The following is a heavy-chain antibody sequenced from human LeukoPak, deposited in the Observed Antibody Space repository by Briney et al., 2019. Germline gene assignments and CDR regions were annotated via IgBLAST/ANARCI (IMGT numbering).Heavy chain of an antibody. Sequence: PSETLSLTCAVYGGSFSGYYGSRIRHPPAKGREWIGEINHSGSTNYNPTLKSRVTISVDTSKNQFSLKLSSLTAADTAVYYCARGYWYSSSWSYWGQGTLVTVSS. J-gene: IGHJ4*02. CDR2: INHSGST. CDR3: ARGYWYSSSWSY. D-gene: IGHD6-13*01. V-gene: IGHV4-34*01. CDR1: GGSFSGYY.